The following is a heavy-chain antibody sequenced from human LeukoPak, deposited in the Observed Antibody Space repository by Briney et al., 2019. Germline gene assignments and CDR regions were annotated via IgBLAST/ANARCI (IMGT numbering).Heavy chain of an antibody. D-gene: IGHD3-10*02. V-gene: IGHV1-69*06. Sequence: SVKVSCKASGGTFSSYAISWVRQAPGQGLEWMGGIIPIFGTANYAQKFQGRVTITADKSTSTAYMELSSLRSEDTAVYYCARDGTMSTRAPGGVPDYWGQGTLVTVSS. J-gene: IGHJ4*02. CDR2: IIPIFGTA. CDR3: ARDGTMSTRAPGGVPDY. CDR1: GGTFSSYA.